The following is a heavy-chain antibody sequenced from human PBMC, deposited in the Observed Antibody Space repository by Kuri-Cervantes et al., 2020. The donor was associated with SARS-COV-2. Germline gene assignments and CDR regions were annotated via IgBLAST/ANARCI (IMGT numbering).Heavy chain of an antibody. V-gene: IGHV4-39*06. Sequence: ESLTPSCTVSGGSISSSSYYWGWIRQPPGKGLEWTGRIYYSGSTYYNPSLKSRVTISVDTSKTQFPLKLSSVTAADTAVYYCARGHYDYVWGSYRSANNWFDPWGQGTLVTVSS. CDR2: IYYSGST. CDR3: ARGHYDYVWGSYRSANNWFDP. D-gene: IGHD3-16*02. CDR1: GGSISSSSYY. J-gene: IGHJ5*02.